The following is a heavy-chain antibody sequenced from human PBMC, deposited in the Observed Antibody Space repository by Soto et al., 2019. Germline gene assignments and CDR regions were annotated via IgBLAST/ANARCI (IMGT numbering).Heavy chain of an antibody. CDR3: AKTYGPFGWLDP. Sequence: QLHLQESGPGLVKPSQTLSLTCTVSGGSISNAQSYWAWIRQHPGKGLEWIGYTYYSGNTYYSPSLKSRVSISIDTSKTLFSLKVNSVTAADTAVYYCAKTYGPFGWLDPWGQGTLVTVSS. D-gene: IGHD3-10*01. CDR1: GGSISNAQSY. V-gene: IGHV4-31*03. J-gene: IGHJ5*02. CDR2: TYYSGNT.